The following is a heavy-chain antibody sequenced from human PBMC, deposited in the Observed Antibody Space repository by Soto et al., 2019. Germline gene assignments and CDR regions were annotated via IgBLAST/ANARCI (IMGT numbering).Heavy chain of an antibody. D-gene: IGHD3-10*01. CDR2: IDGSGTA. CDR3: AKGSRALDGSGSA. V-gene: IGHV3-23*01. Sequence: GGSLRLSCAASGFTFSSYAMTWVRQTPGKGLEWVSNIDGSGTAYYTDAVKGRFTISRDNSKNTLYLQMNSLSAEDTAVYYCAKGSRALDGSGSAWGQGTLVTVSS. J-gene: IGHJ4*02. CDR1: GFTFSSYA.